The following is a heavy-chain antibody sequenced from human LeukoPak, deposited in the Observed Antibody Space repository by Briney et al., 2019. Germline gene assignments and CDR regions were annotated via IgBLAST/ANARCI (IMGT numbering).Heavy chain of an antibody. D-gene: IGHD6-19*01. V-gene: IGHV3-66*01. CDR3: ARTGGSGWYGATFDY. CDR2: IYIGGRT. CDR1: GFTVSSNY. Sequence: GGSLRLSCVASGFTVSSNYMSWVRQPPGKGLEWVSVIYIGGRTLNADSVKDRFTISRDNSKNTVYLQMNSLRVEDTAVYYCARTGGSGWYGATFDYWGQGTLVTVSS. J-gene: IGHJ4*02.